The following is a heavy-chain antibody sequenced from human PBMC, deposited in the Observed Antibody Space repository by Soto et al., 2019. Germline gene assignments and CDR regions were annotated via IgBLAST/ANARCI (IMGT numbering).Heavy chain of an antibody. V-gene: IGHV3-74*01. CDR3: ARDDSSDNQPMDV. CDR1: GFTFSSYW. D-gene: IGHD3-22*01. J-gene: IGHJ6*02. CDR2: INSDGNSA. Sequence: HPGGSLRLSCAASGFTFSSYWMHWVRQAPGKGLVWVSRINSDGNSATYADSVKGRFTISRDNAKNTLYLQMNSLRAEDTAVYYCARDDSSDNQPMDVWGQGTTVTVSS.